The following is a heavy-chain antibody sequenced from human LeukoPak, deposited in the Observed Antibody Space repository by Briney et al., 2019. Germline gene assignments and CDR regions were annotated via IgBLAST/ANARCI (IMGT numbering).Heavy chain of an antibody. CDR2: ISSSSSYI. V-gene: IGHV3-21*01. Sequence: PGGSLRLSCAASGFTFSSYSMNWVRQAPGKGLEWVSSISSSSSYIHYADSVKGRFTISRDNANNSLYLQMNSLRVEDTAVYYCARDPNAGSGYSYYYGTDVWGKGTTVTVSS. CDR3: ARDPNAGSGYSYYYGTDV. CDR1: GFTFSSYS. D-gene: IGHD5-12*01. J-gene: IGHJ6*04.